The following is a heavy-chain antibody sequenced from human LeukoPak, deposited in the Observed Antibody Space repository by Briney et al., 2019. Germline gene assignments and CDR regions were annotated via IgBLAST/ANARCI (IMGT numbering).Heavy chain of an antibody. D-gene: IGHD3-22*01. CDR3: AKDRIVVSYYFDY. CDR1: GFTFSSYA. Sequence: GGSLRLSCAASGFTFSSYAMSWVRQAPGKGLEWVSAISGSGGSTYYADSVKGRFTISRDNSKNTLYLQMNSLRAEETAVYYCAKDRIVVSYYFDYWGQGTLVTVSS. V-gene: IGHV3-23*01. J-gene: IGHJ4*02. CDR2: ISGSGGST.